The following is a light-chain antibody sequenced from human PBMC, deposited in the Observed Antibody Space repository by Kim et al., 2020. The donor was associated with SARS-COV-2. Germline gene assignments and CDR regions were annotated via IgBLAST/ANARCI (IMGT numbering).Light chain of an antibody. Sequence: QSALSQPRSVSGSPGQSVTISCTGTHRNLGSTPFVSWYQQRPGKPPKFIIFDFSTRPSGVPDRFSGSKSGNTASLTISGLQAEDEADYYCCSNEGSDTWVFGSGTKVTVL. V-gene: IGLV2-11*01. CDR2: DFS. CDR3: CSNEGSDTWV. CDR1: HRNLGSTPF. J-gene: IGLJ1*01.